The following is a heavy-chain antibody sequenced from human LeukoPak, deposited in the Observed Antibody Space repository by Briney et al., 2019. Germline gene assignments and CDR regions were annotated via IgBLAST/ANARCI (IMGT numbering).Heavy chain of an antibody. CDR3: ARAGSGWLDGAFDI. J-gene: IGHJ3*02. Sequence: GASVKVSCKASGGTFSSYAISWVRQAPGQGPEWMGGIIPIFGTANYAQKFQGRVTITADESTSTAYMELSSLRSEDTAVYYCARAGSGWLDGAFDIWGQGTMVTVSS. CDR2: IIPIFGTA. V-gene: IGHV1-69*13. D-gene: IGHD6-19*01. CDR1: GGTFSSYA.